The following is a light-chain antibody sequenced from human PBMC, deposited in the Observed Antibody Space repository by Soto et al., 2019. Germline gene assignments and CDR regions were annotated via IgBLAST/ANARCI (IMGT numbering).Light chain of an antibody. CDR2: KAS. V-gene: IGKV1-5*03. J-gene: IGKJ1*01. CDR1: QSISSW. Sequence: DIQMTQSPSTLSASVGDRVTITCRASQSISSWLAWYQQKPGKAPKLLIYKASSLESGVPSRFSGSGSGTEFTLTISSLPPDDFATYYCQQYISYSPTFCQGTKVEIK. CDR3: QQYISYSPT.